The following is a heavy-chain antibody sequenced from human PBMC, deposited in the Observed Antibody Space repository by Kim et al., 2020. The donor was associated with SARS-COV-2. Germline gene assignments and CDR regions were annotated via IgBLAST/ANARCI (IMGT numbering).Heavy chain of an antibody. D-gene: IGHD2-21*02. V-gene: IGHV4-4*02. Sequence: SETLSLTCAVSGGSISSSNWWSWVRQPPGKGLEWIGEIYHSGSTNYNPSLKSRVTISVDKSKNQFSLKLSSVTAADTAVYYCARESGGDYSGINDAFDIWGQGTMVTVSS. CDR1: GGSISSSNW. CDR3: ARESGGDYSGINDAFDI. J-gene: IGHJ3*02. CDR2: IYHSGST.